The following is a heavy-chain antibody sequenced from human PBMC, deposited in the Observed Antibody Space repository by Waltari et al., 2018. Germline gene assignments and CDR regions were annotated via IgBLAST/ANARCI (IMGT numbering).Heavy chain of an antibody. CDR1: GGSISSGSYY. CDR3: ARANDFWSGLGAFDI. J-gene: IGHJ3*02. V-gene: IGHV4-61*09. CDR2: IYTSGST. D-gene: IGHD3-3*01. Sequence: QVQLQESGPGLVKPSQTLSLTCTVSGGSISSGSYYWSWIRQPAGKGLEWIGYIYTSGSTNYNPSLKSRVTISVDTSKNQFSLKLSSVTAADTAVYYCARANDFWSGLGAFDIWGQGTMVTVSS.